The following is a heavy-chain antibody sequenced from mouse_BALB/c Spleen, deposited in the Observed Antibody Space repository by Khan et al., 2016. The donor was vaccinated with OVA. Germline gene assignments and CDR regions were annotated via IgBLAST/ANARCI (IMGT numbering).Heavy chain of an antibody. CDR3: AREAYSWDFSFPY. D-gene: IGHD4-1*01. CDR1: GYTFTNYV. J-gene: IGHJ3*01. Sequence: VQLKESGPELVEPGASVKMSCKASGYTFTNYVIHWVKQKPGPGLEWIGYINPYNAGTRHNEKFKGKATLTSDISSTTAYMELSSLTSEDSAVYYCAREAYSWDFSFPYWGQGTLVTVSA. V-gene: IGHV1S136*01. CDR2: INPYNAGT.